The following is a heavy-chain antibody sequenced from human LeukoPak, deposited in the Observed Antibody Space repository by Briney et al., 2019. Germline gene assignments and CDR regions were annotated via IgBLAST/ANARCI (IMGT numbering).Heavy chain of an antibody. CDR1: GGSISSYY. Sequence: SETLSLTFTVSGGSISSYYWSWLRQPPGKELEGIGDVYYSGSTNYNPSLKSRVTISVDTSKKQFSLTPSSVTAADTAVYYCARAWGLGGIGAFDIWGQGTMVTVSS. CDR2: VYYSGST. CDR3: ARAWGLGGIGAFDI. V-gene: IGHV4-59*01. J-gene: IGHJ3*02. D-gene: IGHD2-21*01.